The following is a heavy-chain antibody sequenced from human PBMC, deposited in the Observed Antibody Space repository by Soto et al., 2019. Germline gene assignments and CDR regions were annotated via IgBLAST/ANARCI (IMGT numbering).Heavy chain of an antibody. CDR2: INHSGST. Sequence: SETLSLTCAVYGGSFSGYYWSWIRQPPGKGLEWIGEINHSGSTNYNPSLKSRVTISVDTSKNQFSLKLSSVTAADTAVYYCARGRSGYNFEDAFDIWGQGTMVTVS. V-gene: IGHV4-34*01. D-gene: IGHD5-12*01. J-gene: IGHJ3*02. CDR3: ARGRSGYNFEDAFDI. CDR1: GGSFSGYY.